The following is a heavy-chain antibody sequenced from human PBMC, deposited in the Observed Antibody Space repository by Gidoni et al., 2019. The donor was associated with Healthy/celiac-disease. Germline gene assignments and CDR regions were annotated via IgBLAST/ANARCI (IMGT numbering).Heavy chain of an antibody. CDR1: GGSISSRGYY. J-gene: IGHJ4*02. CDR2: IYYSWST. V-gene: IGHV4-31*03. D-gene: IGHD6-13*01. Sequence: QVQLQESGPGLVKPSQTLSLTCTVSGGSISSRGYYWSWFRQHPGKGLEWIGYIYYSWSTYYNPSLKSRVTISVDTSKNQFSLKLSSVTAADTAVYYCAREGADSSSWYGVDYWGQGTLVTVSS. CDR3: AREGADSSSWYGVDY.